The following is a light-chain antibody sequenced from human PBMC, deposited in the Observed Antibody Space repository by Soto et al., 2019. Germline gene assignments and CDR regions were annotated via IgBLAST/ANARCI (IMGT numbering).Light chain of an antibody. CDR3: MQGTHWPLT. V-gene: IGKV2-30*01. CDR2: QVS. CDR1: QSLVYRDGNTY. J-gene: IGKJ4*01. Sequence: DVVMTQSPLSLPVTLGQPASISCRSSQSLVYRDGNTYLNWFQQRPGQSPRRLIYQVSNRDSGVPDRFSGSGSGTEFTLKISRVEADDVGVYYCMQGTHWPLTFGGGTKVDIK.